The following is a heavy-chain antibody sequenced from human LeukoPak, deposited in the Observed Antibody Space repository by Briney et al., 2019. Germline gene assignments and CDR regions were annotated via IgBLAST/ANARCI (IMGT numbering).Heavy chain of an antibody. CDR1: GYSFTSYW. Sequence: GESLKISCKGSGYSFTSYWIGWVRQMPGKGLEWMGIIYPGDSGTRYSPSFQGQVTISADKSISTAYLQWSSLKASDTAMYYCARVGSQAAAGTYYYGMDVWGQGTTVTVSS. D-gene: IGHD6-13*01. J-gene: IGHJ6*02. V-gene: IGHV5-51*01. CDR3: ARVGSQAAAGTYYYGMDV. CDR2: IYPGDSGT.